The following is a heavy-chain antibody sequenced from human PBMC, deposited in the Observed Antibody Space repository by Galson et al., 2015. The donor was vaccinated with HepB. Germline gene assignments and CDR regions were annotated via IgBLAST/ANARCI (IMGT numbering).Heavy chain of an antibody. J-gene: IGHJ4*02. Sequence: QSGAEVKKPGESLRISCKGSGDSFTSYWISWVRQMPGKGLEWMGRIDPSDSYTNYSPSFQGHVTISADRSISTAYLQWSSLKDSDTAMYYCGRQTRGIYSFDYWGQGTLVTVPS. CDR3: GRQTRGIYSFDY. CDR1: GDSFTSYW. CDR2: IDPSDSYT. D-gene: IGHD2-21*01. V-gene: IGHV5-10-1*01.